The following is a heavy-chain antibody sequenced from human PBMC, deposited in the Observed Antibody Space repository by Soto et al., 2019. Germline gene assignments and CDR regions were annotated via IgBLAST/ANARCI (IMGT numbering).Heavy chain of an antibody. CDR1: GFTFSSYA. D-gene: IGHD5-18*01. J-gene: IGHJ4*02. CDR2: ISYDGSNK. V-gene: IGHV3-30-3*01. Sequence: QVQLVESGGGVVQPGRSLRLSCAASGFTFSSYAMHWVRQAPGKGLEWVAVISYDGSNKYYADSVKGRFTISRDNSXITLYLQMNSLRAEDTAVYYCARDRGTAMVETELDYWGQGTLVTVSS. CDR3: ARDRGTAMVETELDY.